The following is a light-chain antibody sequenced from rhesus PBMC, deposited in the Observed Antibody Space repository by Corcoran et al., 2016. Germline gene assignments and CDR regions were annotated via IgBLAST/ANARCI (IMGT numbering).Light chain of an antibody. V-gene: IGKV1-22*01. CDR3: QQYSSRPYT. Sequence: DIQMTQSPSSLSPSVGDTVPITCRANQDIDNSLAWYQQKPGKSPKLLIYWASRLQSGVQSRFTGGGYGTDFTFTITALQSEDFATYYCQQYSSRPYTFGQGTKVEIK. J-gene: IGKJ2*01. CDR2: WAS. CDR1: QDIDNS.